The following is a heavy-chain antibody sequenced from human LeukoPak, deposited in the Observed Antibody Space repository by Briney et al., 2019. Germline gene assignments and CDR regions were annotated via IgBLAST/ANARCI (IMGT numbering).Heavy chain of an antibody. CDR2: IRSKAYGGTT. Sequence: GGSLRLSCTASGFTFGDYAMSWVRQAPGKGREGVGFIRSKAYGGTTEYAASVKGRFTVSRDDSKSIAYLQMNSLKTEDTAVYYCTSQRPRISPAALLYFDYWGQGTLVTVSS. V-gene: IGHV3-49*04. D-gene: IGHD2-2*02. CDR3: TSQRPRISPAALLYFDY. J-gene: IGHJ4*02. CDR1: GFTFGDYA.